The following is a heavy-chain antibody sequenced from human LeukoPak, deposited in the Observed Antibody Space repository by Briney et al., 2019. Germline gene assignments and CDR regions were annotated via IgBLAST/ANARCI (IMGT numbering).Heavy chain of an antibody. V-gene: IGHV3-7*01. CDR3: ASLKGMYV. Sequence: GGSLRLSCAASGFKFTKYWMNWVRQAPGKGLEWVANIKQDGSEKYYVDSVKGRFTISRDNAKNLVYLQMNSLRVEDTAVYYCASLKGMYVWGQGTTVTVSS. J-gene: IGHJ6*02. CDR2: IKQDGSEK. CDR1: GFKFTKYW.